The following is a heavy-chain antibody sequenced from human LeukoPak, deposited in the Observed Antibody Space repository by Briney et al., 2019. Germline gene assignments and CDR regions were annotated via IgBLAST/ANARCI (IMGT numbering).Heavy chain of an antibody. V-gene: IGHV3-33*06. Sequence: PGRSLRLSCAASGFTFSSYGMFWVRQAPGKGLEWVGVIRYDGSQKHYADSVKGRFTISRDNSKDNLYLQMNSLRAEDTAVYYCAKAPSSSSWEIDFDYWGQGTLVTVSS. CDR2: IRYDGSQK. CDR1: GFTFSSYG. D-gene: IGHD6-13*01. CDR3: AKAPSSSSWEIDFDY. J-gene: IGHJ4*02.